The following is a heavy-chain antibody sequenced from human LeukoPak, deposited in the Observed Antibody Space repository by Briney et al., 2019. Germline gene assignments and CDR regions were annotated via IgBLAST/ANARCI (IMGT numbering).Heavy chain of an antibody. CDR2: IKQDGSEK. D-gene: IGHD5-12*01. CDR1: GLTFSSYW. V-gene: IGHV3-7*01. J-gene: IGHJ4*02. Sequence: GSLRLSCAASGLTFSSYWMSWVRQAPGKGLEWVANIKQDGSEKYYVDSVKGRFAISRDNAKNSLYLQMNSLRAEDTAVYYCAREGLYSGYEWFWGQGTLVTVSS. CDR3: AREGLYSGYEWF.